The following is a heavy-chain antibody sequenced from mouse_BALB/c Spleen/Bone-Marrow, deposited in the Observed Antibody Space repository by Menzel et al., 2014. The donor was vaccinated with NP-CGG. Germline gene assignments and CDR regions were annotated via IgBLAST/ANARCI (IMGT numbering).Heavy chain of an antibody. CDR3: ASYRFAY. J-gene: IGHJ3*01. D-gene: IGHD2-10*01. V-gene: IGHV1-7*01. Sequence: VKVVESGAELAKPGASMEMSCKASDYTFTNYWMHWVKQRPGQGLEWIGYINPSTGYTEYNQKFKDKATLTADKSSSTAYMQLSRLTSEDSAVYYCASYRFAYWGQGTLVTVSA. CDR2: INPSTGYT. CDR1: DYTFTNYW.